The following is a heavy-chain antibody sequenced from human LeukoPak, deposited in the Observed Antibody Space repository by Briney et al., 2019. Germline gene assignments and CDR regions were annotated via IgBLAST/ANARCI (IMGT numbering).Heavy chain of an antibody. CDR2: ISGSGGST. J-gene: IGHJ4*02. D-gene: IGHD1-26*01. CDR3: AKPQWELLPFDY. CDR1: GFTFSHYS. V-gene: IGHV3-23*01. Sequence: PGGSLRLSCVASGFTFSHYSMNWVRQAPGKGLEWVSAISGSGGSTYYADSVKGRFTISRDNSKNTLYLQMNSLRAEDTAVYYCAKPQWELLPFDYWGQGTLVTVSS.